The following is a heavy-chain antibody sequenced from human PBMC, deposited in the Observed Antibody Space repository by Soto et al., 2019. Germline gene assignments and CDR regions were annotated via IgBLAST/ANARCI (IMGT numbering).Heavy chain of an antibody. CDR1: GGSISSYY. D-gene: IGHD3-3*01. CDR2: IYNSGNT. J-gene: IGHJ4*02. Sequence: SETLSLTCTVSGGSISSYYWSWIRQPPGKGLEWIGTIYNSGNTYYNPSLQSRVTVSADTSKNQFSLKLSSVTAADTAVYYCASLSATFSAFWSAYDWGQGILVTVSS. CDR3: ASLSATFSAFWSAYD. V-gene: IGHV4-59*04.